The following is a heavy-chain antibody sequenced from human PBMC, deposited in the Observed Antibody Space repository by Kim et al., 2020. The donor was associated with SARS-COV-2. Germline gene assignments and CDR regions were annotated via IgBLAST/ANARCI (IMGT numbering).Heavy chain of an antibody. Sequence: GGSLRLSCAASGFTFSSYAMSWVRQAPGKGLEWVSAISGSGGSTYYADSVKGRFTISRDNSKNTLYLQMNSLRAEDTAVYYCAKGGFRGSLGYCSSTSCRRRTAVRPFDYWGQGTLVTVSS. CDR1: GFTFSSYA. CDR2: ISGSGGST. J-gene: IGHJ4*02. CDR3: AKGGFRGSLGYCSSTSCRRRTAVRPFDY. V-gene: IGHV3-23*01. D-gene: IGHD2-2*01.